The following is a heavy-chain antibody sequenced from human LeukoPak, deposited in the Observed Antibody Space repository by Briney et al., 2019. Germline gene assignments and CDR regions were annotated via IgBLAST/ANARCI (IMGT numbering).Heavy chain of an antibody. CDR1: GGSIRSYY. V-gene: IGHV4-59*01. CDR2: IFHSGNT. J-gene: IGHJ3*01. CDR3: ARDLPYSSGWDAFDL. D-gene: IGHD6-19*01. Sequence: SESLSLTCTVSGGSIRSYYWSWIRQPPGKGLEWIGYIFHSGNTKYNPSLKSRVTISVDTSKNQFSLKVSSVTAADTAVYYCARDLPYSSGWDAFDLWGQGTMVTVSS.